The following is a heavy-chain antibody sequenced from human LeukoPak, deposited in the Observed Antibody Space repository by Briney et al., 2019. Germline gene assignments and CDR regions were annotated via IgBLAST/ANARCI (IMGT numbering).Heavy chain of an antibody. J-gene: IGHJ1*01. Sequence: TSETLSLTCTIFGDSVSRSDSYWDWIRQPPGRGLEWIGTIYYSGRTYYSPSLKSRVTLSVDMSNNQFSLTLSSVTAADTALYFFARRRYYDSSGYLAWGQGTLVTVSS. CDR3: ARRRYYDSSGYLA. V-gene: IGHV4-39*01. CDR2: IYYSGRT. CDR1: GDSVSRSDSY. D-gene: IGHD3-22*01.